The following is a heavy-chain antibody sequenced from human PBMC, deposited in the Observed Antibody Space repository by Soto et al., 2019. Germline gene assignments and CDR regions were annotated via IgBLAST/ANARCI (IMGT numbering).Heavy chain of an antibody. Sequence: ASVKVSCKASGYTFTSYGISWVRQAPGQGLGWMGWISAYNGNTNYAQKLQGRATMTTDTSTSTAYMELRSLRSDDTAVYYCAGHWAVVPANDAMDVWGQATTVT. J-gene: IGHJ6*02. V-gene: IGHV1-18*04. CDR2: ISAYNGNT. CDR3: AGHWAVVPANDAMDV. D-gene: IGHD2-2*01. CDR1: GYTFTSYG.